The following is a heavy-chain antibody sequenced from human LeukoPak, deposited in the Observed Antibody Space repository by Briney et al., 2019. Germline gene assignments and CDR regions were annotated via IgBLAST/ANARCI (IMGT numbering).Heavy chain of an antibody. CDR1: GGSISSGSYY. V-gene: IGHV4-61*02. J-gene: IGHJ4*02. CDR3: ARGANYGSGSWNFDY. D-gene: IGHD3-10*01. CDR2: IYTSGST. Sequence: PSETLSLTCTVSGGSISSGSYYWSWIRQPAGKGLEWIGRIYTSGSTNYNPSLKSRVTISVDTSKNQFSLKLSSVTAADTAVYYCARGANYGSGSWNFDYWGQGTLVTVSS.